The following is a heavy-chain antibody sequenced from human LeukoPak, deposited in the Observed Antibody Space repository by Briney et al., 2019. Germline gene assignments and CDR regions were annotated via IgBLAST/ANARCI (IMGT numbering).Heavy chain of an antibody. D-gene: IGHD3-10*01. CDR2: ISSSGSTI. V-gene: IGHV3-11*01. CDR1: GFTFSDYY. J-gene: IGHJ4*02. CDR3: ARDRYYGSGSYFKPFDY. Sequence: GGSLRLSCAASGFTFSDYYMSWIRQAPRKGLEWVSYISSSGSTIYYADSVKGRFTISRDNAKNSLYLQMNSLRAEDTAVYYCARDRYYGSGSYFKPFDYWGQGTLVTVSS.